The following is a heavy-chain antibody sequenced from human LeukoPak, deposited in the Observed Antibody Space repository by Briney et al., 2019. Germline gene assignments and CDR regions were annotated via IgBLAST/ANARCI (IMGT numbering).Heavy chain of an antibody. D-gene: IGHD6-19*01. CDR1: GFTVSSNY. J-gene: IGHJ4*02. V-gene: IGHV3-53*01. Sequence: GGSLRLSCAASGFTVSSNYMSWVRQAPGKGLEWVSVIYSGGSTYYADSVKGRFTISRDNSKNTLYLQMNSLRAEDTAVYYCARWVAGVYYFGYWGQGTLVTVSS. CDR2: IYSGGST. CDR3: ARWVAGVYYFGY.